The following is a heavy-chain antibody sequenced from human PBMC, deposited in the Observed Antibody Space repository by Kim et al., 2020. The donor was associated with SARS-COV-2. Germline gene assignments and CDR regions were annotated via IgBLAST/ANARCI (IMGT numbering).Heavy chain of an antibody. V-gene: IGHV4-39*01. CDR1: GGSISSSSYY. CDR3: AREGPGTLNWFDP. J-gene: IGHJ5*02. CDR2: IYYSGST. Sequence: SETLSLTCTVSGGSISSSSYYWGWIRQPPGKGLEWIGSIYYSGSTYHNPSLKSRVTISVDTSKNQFSLKLSSVTAADTAVYYCAREGPGTLNWFDPWGQG. D-gene: IGHD6-13*01.